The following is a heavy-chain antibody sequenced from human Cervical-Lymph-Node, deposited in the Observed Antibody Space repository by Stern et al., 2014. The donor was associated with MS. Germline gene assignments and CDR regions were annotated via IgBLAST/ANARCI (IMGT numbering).Heavy chain of an antibody. D-gene: IGHD6-13*01. Sequence: QVQLVQSGPGLVKPSQTLSLTCTVSGGTISSGGYYWSWIRQHPGKGLEWIGDIYYSGSTYYIPSLKSRVTISVDTSKNQFSLKLSSVTAADTAVYYCARVDSSSWDFGYWGQGTLVTVSS. J-gene: IGHJ4*02. CDR3: ARVDSSSWDFGY. CDR2: IYYSGST. V-gene: IGHV4-31*03. CDR1: GGTISSGGYY.